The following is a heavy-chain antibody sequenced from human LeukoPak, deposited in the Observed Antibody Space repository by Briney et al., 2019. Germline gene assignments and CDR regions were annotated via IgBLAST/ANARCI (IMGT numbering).Heavy chain of an antibody. CDR2: INPNSGGT. CDR1: GYTFTGYY. J-gene: IGHJ4*02. D-gene: IGHD1-26*01. V-gene: IGHV1-2*06. Sequence: ASVKVSCKASGYTFTGYYMHWGRQAPGQGLEWMGRINPNSGGTNSAQKFQGRVTMTRDTSISTAYMELSRLRSDDTAVYHCARGYSGSYLVDYWGQGTLVTVSS. CDR3: ARGYSGSYLVDY.